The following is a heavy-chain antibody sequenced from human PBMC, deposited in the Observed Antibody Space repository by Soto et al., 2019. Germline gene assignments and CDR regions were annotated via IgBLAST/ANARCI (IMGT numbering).Heavy chain of an antibody. V-gene: IGHV3-23*01. CDR3: AKDPGRITMVRGVNDY. Sequence: DVQLLESGGGLVQPGGSLRLSCAASGFTFSSYAMSWVRQAPGKGLEWVSAISGSGGSTYYADSVKGRFTISRDNSKNTLYLQMNSLRAEDTAVYYCAKDPGRITMVRGVNDYWGQGTLVTVSS. D-gene: IGHD3-10*01. J-gene: IGHJ4*02. CDR2: ISGSGGST. CDR1: GFTFSSYA.